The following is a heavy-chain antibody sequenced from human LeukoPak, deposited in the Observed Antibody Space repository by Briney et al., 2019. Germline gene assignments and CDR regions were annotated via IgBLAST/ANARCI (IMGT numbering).Heavy chain of an antibody. J-gene: IGHJ4*02. D-gene: IGHD6-19*01. Sequence: GGSLRLSCAASGFTVSSNYMSWVRQAPGKGLGWVSVIYSGGSTYYADSVKGRFTISRDNSKNTLYLQMNSLRAEDTAVYYCARAPQYSSGPFDYWGQGTLVTVSS. CDR3: ARAPQYSSGPFDY. CDR1: GFTVSSNY. CDR2: IYSGGST. V-gene: IGHV3-66*02.